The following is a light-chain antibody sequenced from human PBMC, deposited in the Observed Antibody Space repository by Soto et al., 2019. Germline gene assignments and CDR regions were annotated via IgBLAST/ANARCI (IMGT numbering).Light chain of an antibody. CDR1: SSNIGSGYD. J-gene: IGLJ2*01. CDR2: GNI. CDR3: QSYDSSLSHVV. V-gene: IGLV1-40*01. Sequence: QLVLTQPPSVSGAPGQRVTISCTGSSSNIGSGYDVHWYQQLPGTAPKLLISGNINRPSGVPDRFSGSKSGTSASLAITGLQAEDEADYYCQSYDSSLSHVVFGGGTKLTVL.